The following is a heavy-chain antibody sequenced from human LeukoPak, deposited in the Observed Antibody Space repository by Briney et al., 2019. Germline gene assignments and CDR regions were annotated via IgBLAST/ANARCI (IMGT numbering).Heavy chain of an antibody. CDR2: INHSGST. D-gene: IGHD3-10*01. V-gene: IGHV4-34*01. Sequence: SETLSLTCAVSGGCFSGYYWSWIRQPPGKGLEWIGEINHSGSTNYNPSLKSRVTISVDTSKNQFSLKLSSVTAADTAVYYCARYRYGSGSYYKSYGMDVWGKGTTVTVSS. J-gene: IGHJ6*04. CDR3: ARYRYGSGSYYKSYGMDV. CDR1: GGCFSGYY.